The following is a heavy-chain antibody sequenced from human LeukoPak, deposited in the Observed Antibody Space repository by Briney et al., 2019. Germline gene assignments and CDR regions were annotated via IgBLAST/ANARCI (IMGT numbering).Heavy chain of an antibody. CDR1: GYTFTSYD. J-gene: IGHJ4*02. Sequence: ASVKVSCKTSGYTFTSYDINWVRQAPGQGLEWMGWMNPNNGNTGYAQRFQGRVTMTRNTSISTAYMELSSLRSEDTAVYYCAREEGGYYGSGTFDYWGQGTPVTVSS. CDR3: AREEGGYYGSGTFDY. V-gene: IGHV1-8*01. CDR2: MNPNNGNT. D-gene: IGHD3-10*01.